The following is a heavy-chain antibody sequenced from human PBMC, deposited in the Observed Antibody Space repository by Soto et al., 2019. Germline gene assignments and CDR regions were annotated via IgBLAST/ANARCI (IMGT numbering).Heavy chain of an antibody. CDR1: GFTFSSYG. D-gene: IGHD3-3*01. CDR3: AKDESDYDFWSGNYMVDY. CDR2: ISYDGSNK. V-gene: IGHV3-30*18. J-gene: IGHJ4*02. Sequence: QVQLVESGGGVVQPGRSLRLSCAASGFTFSSYGMHWVRQAPGKGLEWVAVISYDGSNKYYADSVKGRFTISRDNSKNTLYLQMNSLRAEDTAVYYCAKDESDYDFWSGNYMVDYWGQGTLVTVSS.